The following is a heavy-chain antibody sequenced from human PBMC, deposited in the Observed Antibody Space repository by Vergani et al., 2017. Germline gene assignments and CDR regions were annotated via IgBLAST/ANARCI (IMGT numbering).Heavy chain of an antibody. J-gene: IGHJ6*02. CDR3: AKDYVLRYFDWSGMDV. CDR2: ISWDGGST. D-gene: IGHD3-9*01. Sequence: EVQLVESGGVVVQPGGSLRLSCAASGFTFDDYAMHWVRQAPGKGLEWVSLISWDGGSTYYADSVKGRFTISRDNSKNSLYLQMNSLRAEDTALYYCAKDYVLRYFDWSGMDVWGQGTTVTVSS. V-gene: IGHV3-43D*04. CDR1: GFTFDDYA.